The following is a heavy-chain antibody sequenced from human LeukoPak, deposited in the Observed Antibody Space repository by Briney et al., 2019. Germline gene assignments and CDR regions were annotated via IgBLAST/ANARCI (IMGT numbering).Heavy chain of an antibody. D-gene: IGHD3-10*01. J-gene: IGHJ6*03. Sequence: GGSLRLSCAASGFTFSDYYMSWIRQAPGKGLEWVGFIRSKAFGGTAEYAASVKGRFAISRDDSKGIAYLQMNSLRIEDTAMYYCAKDFMHYGSGRPYYMDVWGEGTTVIISS. V-gene: IGHV3-71*01. CDR1: GFTFSDYY. CDR2: IRSKAFGGTA. CDR3: AKDFMHYGSGRPYYMDV.